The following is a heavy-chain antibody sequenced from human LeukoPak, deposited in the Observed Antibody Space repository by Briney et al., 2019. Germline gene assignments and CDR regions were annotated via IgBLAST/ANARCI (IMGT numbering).Heavy chain of an antibody. J-gene: IGHJ4*02. CDR2: IYGGDSET. CDR3: AASPGELFLDG. Sequence: GESLKISCKASGYSFTNYWIGWVRQVPGQGLEWLGIIYGGDSETRYNPSFQGQVTFSVDKSINTAYLQWSSLKTSDTAIYYCAASPGELFLDGWGQGSLISVSS. D-gene: IGHD3-10*01. V-gene: IGHV5-51*01. CDR1: GYSFTNYW.